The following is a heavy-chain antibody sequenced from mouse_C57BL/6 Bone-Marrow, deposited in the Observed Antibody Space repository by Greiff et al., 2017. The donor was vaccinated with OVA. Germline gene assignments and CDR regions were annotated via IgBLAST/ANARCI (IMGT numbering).Heavy chain of an antibody. Sequence: EVQLVESGGGLVQPGGSLKLSCAASGFTFSDYYMYWVRQTPEKRLEWVAYISNGGGSTYYPDTVKGRFTISRDNAKNTLYLQMSRLKSEDTAMYYCARHGGYYYGSRGMDYWGQGTSVTVSS. V-gene: IGHV5-12*01. CDR3: ARHGGYYYGSRGMDY. CDR1: GFTFSDYY. CDR2: ISNGGGST. D-gene: IGHD1-1*01. J-gene: IGHJ4*01.